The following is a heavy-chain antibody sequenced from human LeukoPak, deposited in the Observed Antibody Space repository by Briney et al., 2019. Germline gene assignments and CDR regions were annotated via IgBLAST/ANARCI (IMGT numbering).Heavy chain of an antibody. D-gene: IGHD3-10*01. V-gene: IGHV3-9*01. Sequence: PRGSLRLSCAASGFTFDDYAMHWVRQAPGKGLEWVSGISWNSGSIGYADSVKGRFTISRDNAKNSLYLQMNSLRAEDTALYYCAKDRSFMVRGGFDIWGQGTMVTVSS. CDR1: GFTFDDYA. J-gene: IGHJ3*02. CDR3: AKDRSFMVRGGFDI. CDR2: ISWNSGSI.